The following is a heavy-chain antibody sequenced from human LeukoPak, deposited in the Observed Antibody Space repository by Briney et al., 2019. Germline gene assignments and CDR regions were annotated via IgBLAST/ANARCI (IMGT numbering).Heavy chain of an antibody. V-gene: IGHV3-66*04. D-gene: IGHD3-22*01. Sequence: GGSLRLSCAASGFTVSSNYMSWVRQAPGKGLEWVSVIYSGGSTDYADSVKGRFTISRDNSKNTLYLQMNSLRAEDTAVYYCARPSKYYYDSSGYYGYDAFDIWGQGTMVTVSS. CDR3: ARPSKYYYDSSGYYGYDAFDI. CDR2: IYSGGST. J-gene: IGHJ3*02. CDR1: GFTVSSNY.